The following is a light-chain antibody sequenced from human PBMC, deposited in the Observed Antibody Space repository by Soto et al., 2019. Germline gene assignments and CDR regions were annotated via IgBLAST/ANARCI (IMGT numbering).Light chain of an antibody. CDR3: QQYKSHRRT. J-gene: IGKJ1*01. V-gene: IGKV1-5*03. Sequence: DIQMTQSPSTLSASVGDRVTITCRASQSISSWLAWYQQKPRKAPKLLINKASSLESGVPSRFSGSGSGTEFTLTISSLQPDDFATYYCQQYKSHRRTFGQGTKV. CDR1: QSISSW. CDR2: KAS.